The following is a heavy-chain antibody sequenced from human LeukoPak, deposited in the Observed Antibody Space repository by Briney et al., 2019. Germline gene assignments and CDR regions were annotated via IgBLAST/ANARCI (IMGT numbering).Heavy chain of an antibody. CDR3: ARGPIAVAGMDI. CDR2: ISAYNGNT. V-gene: IGHV1-18*01. J-gene: IGHJ3*02. CDR1: GYTFTSYG. Sequence: ASVKVSCKASGYTFTSYGISWVRQAPGQGLEWMGWISAYNGNTNYAQKFQGRVTMTRDTSISTAYMELSRLRSDDTAVYYCARGPIAVAGMDIWGQGTMVTVSS. D-gene: IGHD6-19*01.